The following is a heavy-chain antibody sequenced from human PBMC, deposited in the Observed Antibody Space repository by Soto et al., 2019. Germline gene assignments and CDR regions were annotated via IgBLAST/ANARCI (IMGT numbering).Heavy chain of an antibody. Sequence: PSVKVSCKASGYTFSSYAMHWVRQAPGQRLEWMGWINAGNGNTKYSQKFQGRVTVSRDTSASTAYMELSSLRSEDTAVYYCARDQDYYDSSGYSVDWGQGTLVTVSS. CDR2: INAGNGNT. J-gene: IGHJ4*02. V-gene: IGHV1-3*01. CDR1: GYTFSSYA. D-gene: IGHD3-22*01. CDR3: ARDQDYYDSSGYSVD.